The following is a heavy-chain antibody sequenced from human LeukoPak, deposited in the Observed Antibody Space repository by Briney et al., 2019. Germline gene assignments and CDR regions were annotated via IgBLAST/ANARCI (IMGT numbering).Heavy chain of an antibody. CDR2: ISGSGGST. D-gene: IGHD6-19*01. CDR3: ANYGYSSGWYYPYDAFDI. CDR1: GFTFSRYW. Sequence: GGSLRLSCVASGFTFSRYWMHWVRQAPGKGLEWVSAISGSGGSTYYADSVKGRFTISRDNSKNTLYLQMNSLRAEDTAVYYCANYGYSSGWYYPYDAFDIWGQGTMVTVSS. V-gene: IGHV3-23*01. J-gene: IGHJ3*02.